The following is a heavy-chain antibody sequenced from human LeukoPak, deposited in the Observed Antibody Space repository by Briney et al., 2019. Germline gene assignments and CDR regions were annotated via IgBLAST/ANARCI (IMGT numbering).Heavy chain of an antibody. CDR3: ARVRGSSSRPDALDI. CDR2: IYYSGST. D-gene: IGHD6-13*01. Sequence: SETLSLTCAVSGGSISSGGYSWSWIRQPPGKGLEWIGYIYYSGSTYYNPSLKSRVTISVDTSKNQFSLKLSSVTAADTAVYYCARVRGSSSRPDALDIWGQGTMVTVSS. CDR1: GGSISSGGYS. J-gene: IGHJ3*02. V-gene: IGHV4-30-4*07.